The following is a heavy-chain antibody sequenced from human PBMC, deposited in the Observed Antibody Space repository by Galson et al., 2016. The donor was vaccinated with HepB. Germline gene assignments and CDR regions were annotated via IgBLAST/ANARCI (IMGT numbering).Heavy chain of an antibody. CDR3: TRDSTNFDL. CDR1: GFTFSTYG. V-gene: IGHV3-21*01. Sequence: SLRLSCAASGFTFSTYGIHWVRQAPGKGLQWVSSISSSSNDIQYADSMKGRFTISRDNSKNSLYLQMFSLRADDTAVYYCTRDSTNFDLWGRGALVTVSS. J-gene: IGHJ2*01. CDR2: ISSSSNDI.